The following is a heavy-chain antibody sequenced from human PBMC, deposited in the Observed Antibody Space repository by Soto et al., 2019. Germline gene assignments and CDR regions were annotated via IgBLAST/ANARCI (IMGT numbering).Heavy chain of an antibody. Sequence: ASVKVSCKASGYTFTSYAMHWVRQAPGQRLEWMGWINAGNGNTKYSQKFQGRVTITRDTSASTAYMELSSLRSEDTAVYYCAKPTERIAAARSYDYWGQGTLVTVSS. CDR3: AKPTERIAAARSYDY. D-gene: IGHD6-13*01. CDR2: INAGNGNT. J-gene: IGHJ4*02. CDR1: GYTFTSYA. V-gene: IGHV1-3*01.